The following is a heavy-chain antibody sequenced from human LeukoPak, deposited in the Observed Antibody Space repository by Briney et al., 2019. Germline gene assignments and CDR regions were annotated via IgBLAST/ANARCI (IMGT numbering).Heavy chain of an antibody. Sequence: PGGSLRLSCAASGFTFSRSWMHWVRQGPRKGLVWVSRINSDGSSTRYADFVKGRFTLSRENAKNTLYLQVNSLRSEDTALYYCVRDNYYGMDVWGQGTTVTVSS. CDR1: GFTFSRSW. V-gene: IGHV3-74*01. CDR2: INSDGSST. J-gene: IGHJ6*02. CDR3: VRDNYYGMDV.